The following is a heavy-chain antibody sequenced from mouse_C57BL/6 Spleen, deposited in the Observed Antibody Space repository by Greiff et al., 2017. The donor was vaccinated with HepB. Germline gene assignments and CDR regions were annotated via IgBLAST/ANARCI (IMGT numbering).Heavy chain of an antibody. CDR1: GYTFTSYW. V-gene: IGHV1-52*01. J-gene: IGHJ1*03. Sequence: QVQLQQPGAELVRPGSSVKLSCKASGYTFTSYWMHWVKQRPIQGLEWIGNIDPSDSETHYNQKFKDKATLTVDKSSSTAYMQLSSLTSEDSAVYYCARGGTTERGYFDVWVTGTTVTVSS. D-gene: IGHD1-1*01. CDR3: ARGGTTERGYFDV. CDR2: IDPSDSET.